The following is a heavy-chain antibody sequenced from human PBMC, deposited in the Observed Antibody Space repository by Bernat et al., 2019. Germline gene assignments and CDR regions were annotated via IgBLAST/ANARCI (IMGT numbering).Heavy chain of an antibody. CDR2: IYYSGST. V-gene: IGHV4-31*03. Sequence: QVQLQESGPGLVKPSQTLSLICTVSGGSISSGGYYWSWIRQHPGKGLEWIGDIYYSGSTYYNPSLKSRVTISVDTSKNQFSLKLSSVTAADTAVYYCARDWVKGQYFQHWGQGTLVTVSS. CDR3: ARDWVKGQYFQH. J-gene: IGHJ1*01. D-gene: IGHD2-21*01. CDR1: GGSISSGGYY.